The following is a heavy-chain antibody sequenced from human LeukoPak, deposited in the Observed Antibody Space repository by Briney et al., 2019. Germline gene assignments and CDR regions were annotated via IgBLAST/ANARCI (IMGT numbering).Heavy chain of an antibody. J-gene: IGHJ4*02. Sequence: PSETLSLTCTVSGGSISSYYWSWIRQPPGKGLEWIGYIYYSGSTNYNPSLKSRVTISVDTSKNQFSLKLSSVTAADTAVYYCARHSALWFGESPFDYWGQGTLVTVSS. CDR1: GGSISSYY. CDR2: IYYSGST. V-gene: IGHV4-59*08. CDR3: ARHSALWFGESPFDY. D-gene: IGHD3-10*01.